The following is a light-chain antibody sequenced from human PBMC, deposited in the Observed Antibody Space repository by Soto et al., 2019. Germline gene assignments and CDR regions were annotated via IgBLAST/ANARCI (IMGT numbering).Light chain of an antibody. Sequence: EIVLTQSPGTLALSPGEGATLSCRASQSVSTNFFAWYQQKPGQAPRLLIYGASTRATGIPDRFSGSGSGTDFTLTISRLEPEDCAVYYCQQYGRTSWTFGQGTKVDI. CDR2: GAS. V-gene: IGKV3-20*01. CDR3: QQYGRTSWT. J-gene: IGKJ1*01. CDR1: QSVSTNF.